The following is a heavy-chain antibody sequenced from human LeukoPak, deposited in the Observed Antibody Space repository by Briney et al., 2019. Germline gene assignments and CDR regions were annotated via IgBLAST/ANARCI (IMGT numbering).Heavy chain of an antibody. CDR1: GGSISSYY. Sequence: SETLSLTCTVSGGSISSYYWSWIRQPPGKGLWWIGYIYYSGSTYYNPSLKSRVTISVDTSKNQFSLKLTSVTAADTAVYYCARADYDILTVLPYFDCWGHGTLVTVSS. CDR3: ARADYDILTVLPYFDC. V-gene: IGHV4-59*12. J-gene: IGHJ4*01. D-gene: IGHD3-9*01. CDR2: IYYSGST.